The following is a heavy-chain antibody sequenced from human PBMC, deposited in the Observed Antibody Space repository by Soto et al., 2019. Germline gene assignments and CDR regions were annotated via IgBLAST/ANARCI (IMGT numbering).Heavy chain of an antibody. CDR3: AHSSRRIRCTAGDCYYFDT. CDR1: GFSLSTSGVG. V-gene: IGHV2-5*02. J-gene: IGHJ4*02. D-gene: IGHD2-21*02. CDR2: IFWDGDK. Sequence: SGPTLVNPTQTLTLTCTFSGFSLSTSGVGVGWIRQPPGKALQWLALIFWDGDKRYSPSLRNRLTVTGDASKDQVVLTMTNMDPVDTATYYCAHSSRRIRCTAGDCYYFDTWGQGTQVTVSS.